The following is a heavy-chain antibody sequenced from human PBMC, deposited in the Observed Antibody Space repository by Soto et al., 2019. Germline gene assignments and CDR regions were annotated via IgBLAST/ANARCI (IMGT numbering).Heavy chain of an antibody. D-gene: IGHD3-22*01. CDR3: ARQIYDSDTGPNFQYYFDS. J-gene: IGHJ4*02. CDR1: GYSFAGYW. V-gene: IGHV5-10-1*01. CDR2: IDPSDSQT. Sequence: GESLKISCKGSGYSFAGYWITWVRQRPGKGLEWIGRIDPSDSQTYYSPSFRGHVTISVTKSITTVFLQWSSLRASDTAMYYCARQIYDSDTGPNFQYYFDSWGQGTPVTVSS.